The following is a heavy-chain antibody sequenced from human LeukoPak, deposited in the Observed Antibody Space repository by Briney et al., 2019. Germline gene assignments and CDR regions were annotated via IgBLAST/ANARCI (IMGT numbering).Heavy chain of an antibody. Sequence: GGSLRLFCAASGFTFSSYAMHWVRQAPGKGLEWVAVISYDGSNKYYADSVKGRFTISRDNSKNTLYLQMNSLRAEDTAVYYCARDSTPGDILTGYSCMDVWGQGTTVTVSS. J-gene: IGHJ6*02. CDR2: ISYDGSNK. CDR1: GFTFSSYA. V-gene: IGHV3-30*04. D-gene: IGHD3-9*01. CDR3: ARDSTPGDILTGYSCMDV.